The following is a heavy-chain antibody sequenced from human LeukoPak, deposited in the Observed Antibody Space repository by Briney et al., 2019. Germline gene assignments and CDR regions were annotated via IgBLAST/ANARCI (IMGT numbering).Heavy chain of an antibody. D-gene: IGHD6-13*01. Sequence: GGSLRLSCAASGFTFSSYAMSWFRQAPGKGLEWVSAISGSGGSTYYADSVKGRFTISRDNSKNTLYLQMNSLRSEDTAVYYCAKDSRLHPGYWGQGTLVTVSS. CDR2: ISGSGGST. CDR1: GFTFSSYA. V-gene: IGHV3-23*01. CDR3: AKDSRLHPGY. J-gene: IGHJ4*02.